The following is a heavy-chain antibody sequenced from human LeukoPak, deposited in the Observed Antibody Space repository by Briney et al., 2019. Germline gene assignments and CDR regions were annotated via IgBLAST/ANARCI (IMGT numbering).Heavy chain of an antibody. J-gene: IGHJ4*02. V-gene: IGHV4-59*08. CDR1: GGSISSYY. D-gene: IGHD4-11*01. CDR2: IYYSGST. CDR3: ASMTVTTDY. Sequence: SETLSLTCTVSGGSISSYYWSWIRQPPGKGLEWIGYIYYSGSTNYNPSLKSRVTISVDTSKNQFSLKLSSVTAADTAVYYCASMTVTTDYWGQGTLVTVSS.